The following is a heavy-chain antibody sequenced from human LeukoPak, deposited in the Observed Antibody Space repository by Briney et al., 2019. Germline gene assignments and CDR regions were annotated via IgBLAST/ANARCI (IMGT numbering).Heavy chain of an antibody. CDR3: ARDGVPDQVGATNYFDY. D-gene: IGHD1-26*01. J-gene: IGHJ4*02. CDR2: ISSSSSYI. V-gene: IGHV3-21*01. Sequence: PGGSLRLSCAASGFTFSSYSMNWVRQAPGKGLEWVSSISSSSSYIYYADSVKGRFTISRDNAKNSLYLQMNSLRAEDTAVYYCARDGVPDQVGATNYFDYWGQGTLVTVSS. CDR1: GFTFSSYS.